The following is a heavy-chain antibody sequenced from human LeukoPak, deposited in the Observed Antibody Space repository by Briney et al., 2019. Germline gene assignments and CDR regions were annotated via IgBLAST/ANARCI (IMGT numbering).Heavy chain of an antibody. CDR3: ARESYDI. CDR1: GFNFSRAA. V-gene: IGHV3-30*04. Sequence: QPGGSLRLSCAVSGFNFSRAAMYWVRQAPGKGLEWVGVISKDGGIKSYSDSVKGRFTISRDNSKNTLYLQMNSLRPEDTTVYYCARESYDIWGQGTMVTVSS. J-gene: IGHJ3*02. CDR2: ISKDGGIK.